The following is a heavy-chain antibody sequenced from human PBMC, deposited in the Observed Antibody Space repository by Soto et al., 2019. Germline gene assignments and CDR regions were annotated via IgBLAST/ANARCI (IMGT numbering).Heavy chain of an antibody. D-gene: IGHD4-17*01. Sequence: EVQLLESGGGLVQPGGSLRLSCAASGATVSTYAMSWVRQAPGMGLEWVSTISGSGVSTYADSVKGRFTISRDNSKNTLYVQMNSLRAEDTAMYYCATVPHDYGAFNWFDPWGQGTLVTVSS. CDR3: ATVPHDYGAFNWFDP. J-gene: IGHJ5*02. V-gene: IGHV3-23*01. CDR2: ISGSGVST. CDR1: GATVSTYA.